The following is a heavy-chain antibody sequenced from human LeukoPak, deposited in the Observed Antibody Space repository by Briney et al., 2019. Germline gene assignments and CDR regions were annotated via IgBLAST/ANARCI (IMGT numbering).Heavy chain of an antibody. J-gene: IGHJ3*02. V-gene: IGHV3-30*18. CDR1: GFTFSNFG. CDR3: AKDRVFHYDILTAQILDAFDI. D-gene: IGHD3-9*01. Sequence: GRSLRLSCAASGFTFSNFGMHWVRQAPGKGLEWVAVISYDGSIKYYADSVKGRFTISRDNSKNTLYLQMNSLRAEDTAVYYCAKDRVFHYDILTAQILDAFDIWGQGTMVTVSS. CDR2: ISYDGSIK.